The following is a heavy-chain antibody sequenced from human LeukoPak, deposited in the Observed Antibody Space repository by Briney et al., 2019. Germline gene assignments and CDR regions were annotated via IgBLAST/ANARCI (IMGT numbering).Heavy chain of an antibody. Sequence: PGGSLRLSRVGSGFIFRDYPMIWMRQAPGKGLEWISYISTSGNTIYYADSVKGRFTISRDNAKDSLFLHMTNLRGEDTAVYYCARGPGQFVRTPPRGWFDPWGQGTLVTVSS. CDR3: ARGPGQFVRTPPRGWFDP. V-gene: IGHV3-11*04. CDR2: ISTSGNTI. D-gene: IGHD6-6*01. J-gene: IGHJ5*02. CDR1: GFIFRDYP.